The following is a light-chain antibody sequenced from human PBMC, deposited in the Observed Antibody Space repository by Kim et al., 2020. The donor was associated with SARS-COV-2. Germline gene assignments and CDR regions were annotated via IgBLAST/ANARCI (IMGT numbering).Light chain of an antibody. Sequence: EIVLTQSPGTLSLSPGERATLSCRASQSISTYVAWYQQKPGQPPRLLTYGASSRATGIPDRFSGSGSGTDFTLTISRLEPEDFAVYYCQWYGVFGQGTKLEIK. CDR3: QWYGV. J-gene: IGKJ2*01. CDR1: QSISTY. CDR2: GAS. V-gene: IGKV3-20*01.